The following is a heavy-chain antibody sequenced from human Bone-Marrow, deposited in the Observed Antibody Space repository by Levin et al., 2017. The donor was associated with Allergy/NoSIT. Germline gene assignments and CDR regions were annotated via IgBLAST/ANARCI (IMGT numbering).Heavy chain of an antibody. CDR3: AKSDCGGDCHLLDY. Sequence: PGGSLRLSCEASGITFSSHAMSWVRQAPGKGLEWVSHISGSGASNTYYTDSVKGRFTISRDNSKNTLYLQMNSLRVEDTAVDYCAKSDCGGDCHLLDYWGQGTLVTVSS. CDR2: ISGSGASNT. V-gene: IGHV3-23*01. CDR1: GITFSSHA. D-gene: IGHD2-21*02. J-gene: IGHJ4*02.